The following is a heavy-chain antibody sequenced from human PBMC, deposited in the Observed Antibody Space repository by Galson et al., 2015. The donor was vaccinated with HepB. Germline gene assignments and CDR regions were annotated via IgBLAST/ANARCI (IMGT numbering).Heavy chain of an antibody. CDR3: AKIRGLSGRKWFDP. Sequence: SVKVSCKASGGTVASYAITWVRQAPGQGLEWMGGIIPLFETPKYAQKFQGRLTIAADESTSTAYMELSSLRPDDTAMYFCAKIRGLSGRKWFDPWGQGTQVTVSS. V-gene: IGHV1-69*13. CDR1: GGTVASYA. CDR2: IIPLFETP. J-gene: IGHJ5*02. D-gene: IGHD3-10*01.